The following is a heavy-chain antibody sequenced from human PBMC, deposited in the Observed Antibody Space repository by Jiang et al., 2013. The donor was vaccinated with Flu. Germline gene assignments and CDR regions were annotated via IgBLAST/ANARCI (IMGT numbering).Heavy chain of an antibody. CDR3: AGVGYLDWLSTYYYYGMDV. CDR1: GGSISSYY. J-gene: IGHJ6*01. D-gene: IGHD3-9*01. CDR2: IYYSGST. V-gene: IGHV4-59*01. Sequence: GSGLVKPSETLSLTCTVSGGSISSYYWSWIRQPPGKGLEWIGYIYYSGSTNYNPSLKSRVTISVDTSKNQFSLKLSSVTAADTAVYYCAGVGYLDWLSTYYYYGMDVVGQRATVTVSS.